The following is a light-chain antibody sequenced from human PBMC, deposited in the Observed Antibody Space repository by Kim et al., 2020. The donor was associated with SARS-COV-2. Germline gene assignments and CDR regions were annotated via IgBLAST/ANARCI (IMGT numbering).Light chain of an antibody. CDR2: AAS. CDR3: QQYYSYPLT. J-gene: IGKJ1*01. V-gene: IGKV1-8*01. CDR1: QDIGTY. Sequence: AIRITQSPSSLSASTGDRVTITCRASQDIGTYLAWYQQKPGKAPKLLIHAASTLQSGVPSRFGGSGSGTDFTLTISCLQSEDFATYYCQQYYSYPLTFGQGTKVDIK.